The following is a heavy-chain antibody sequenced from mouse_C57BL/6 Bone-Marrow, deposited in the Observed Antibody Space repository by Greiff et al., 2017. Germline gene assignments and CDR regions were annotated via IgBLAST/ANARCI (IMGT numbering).Heavy chain of an antibody. CDR1: GYTFTSYW. Sequence: VQLQQPGAELVKPGASVKMSCKASGYTFTSYWITWVKQRPGQGLEWIGDIYPGSGSSNYNEKFKSKATLTVDKSSSTAYMQLCSLTSEDSAFYYCARDDVYFQFAYWRQGILVTVSA. J-gene: IGHJ3*01. CDR3: ARDDVYFQFAY. CDR2: IYPGSGSS. D-gene: IGHD2-3*01. V-gene: IGHV1-55*01.